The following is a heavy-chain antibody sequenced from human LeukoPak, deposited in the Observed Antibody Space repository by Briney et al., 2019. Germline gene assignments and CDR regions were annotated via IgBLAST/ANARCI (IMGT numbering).Heavy chain of an antibody. D-gene: IGHD6-19*01. J-gene: IGHJ4*02. CDR1: GFTFSSYS. V-gene: IGHV3-21*01. CDR2: ISSSSSYI. Sequence: GGSLRLSCAASGFTFSSYSMNWVRQAPGKGLEWVSSISSSSSYIYYADSVKGRFTISRDNAKNSLYLQMNSLRAEDTAVYYCARDLEEVAVADFDYWGQGTLVTVSS. CDR3: ARDLEEVAVADFDY.